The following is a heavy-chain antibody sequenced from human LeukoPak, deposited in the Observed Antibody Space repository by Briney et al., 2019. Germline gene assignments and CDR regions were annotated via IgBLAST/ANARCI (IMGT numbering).Heavy chain of an antibody. J-gene: IGHJ5*02. D-gene: IGHD6-13*01. V-gene: IGHV4-38-2*02. CDR1: GYSISSGYY. Sequence: PSETLSLTCTVSGYSISSGYYWGWIRPPPGKGLEWIGSIYHSGSTYYNPSLKSRVTISVDTSKNQFSLKLSSVTAADTAVYYCARVPRFGSSWYTFWFDPWGQGTLVTVSS. CDR2: IYHSGST. CDR3: ARVPRFGSSWYTFWFDP.